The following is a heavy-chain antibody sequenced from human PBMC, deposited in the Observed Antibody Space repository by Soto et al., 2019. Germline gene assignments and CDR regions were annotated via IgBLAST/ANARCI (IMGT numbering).Heavy chain of an antibody. CDR2: INPNSGGT. D-gene: IGHD3-22*01. V-gene: IGHV1-2*04. CDR1: GYTFTGYY. CDR3: ARDHYDGSGLAGGYAFDI. Sequence: ASVKVSCKASGYTFTGYYMHWVRQAPGQGLEWMGWINPNSGGTNYAQKFQGWVTMTRDTSISTAYMELSRLRSDDTAVYYCARDHYDGSGLAGGYAFDIWGQGTMVTVSS. J-gene: IGHJ3*02.